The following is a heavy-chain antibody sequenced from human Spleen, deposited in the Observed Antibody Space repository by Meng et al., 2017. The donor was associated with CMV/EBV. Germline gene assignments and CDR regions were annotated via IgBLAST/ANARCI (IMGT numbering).Heavy chain of an antibody. D-gene: IGHD2-2*02. CDR1: PFSTYT. V-gene: IGHV1-69*04. CDR3: ATEYCTSASCYKGDYLDY. Sequence: PFSTYTISWVRPAPGQRLDWVGRIIPTLAITNYAQNFQGRVTFTADLSTSTVYMELTSLRSDDTAMYYCATEYCTSASCYKGDYLDYWGQGTLVTVSS. CDR2: IIPTLAIT. J-gene: IGHJ4*02.